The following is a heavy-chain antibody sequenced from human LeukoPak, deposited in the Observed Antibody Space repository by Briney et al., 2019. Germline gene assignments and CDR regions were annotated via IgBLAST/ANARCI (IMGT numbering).Heavy chain of an antibody. J-gene: IGHJ4*02. CDR2: INPNSGGT. CDR3: ARDFRADYYDSSGYIDY. V-gene: IGHV1-2*06. CDR1: GYTFTGYY. D-gene: IGHD3-22*01. Sequence: ASVKVSCKASGYTFTGYYMHWVRQAPGQGLEWMGRINPNSGGTNYAQKFQGRVTMTRDTSISTAYMELSRLRSDDTAVYYCARDFRADYYDSSGYIDYWGQGTLVTVSS.